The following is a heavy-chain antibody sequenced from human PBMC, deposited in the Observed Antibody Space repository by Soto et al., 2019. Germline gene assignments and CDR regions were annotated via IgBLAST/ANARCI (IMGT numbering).Heavy chain of an antibody. Sequence: PSETLSLTCAVYGGSFSGYYWSWIRQPPGKGLEWIGEINHSGSTNYNPSLKSRVTISVDTSKNQFSLKLSSVTAADTAVYYCARSQSGRDGYLRLGYYYYGMDVWGQGTTVTVSS. D-gene: IGHD5-12*01. CDR3: ARSQSGRDGYLRLGYYYYGMDV. J-gene: IGHJ6*02. CDR2: INHSGST. CDR1: GGSFSGYY. V-gene: IGHV4-34*01.